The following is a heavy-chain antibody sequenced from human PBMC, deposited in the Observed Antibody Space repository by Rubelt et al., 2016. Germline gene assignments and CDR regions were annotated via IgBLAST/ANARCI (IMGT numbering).Heavy chain of an antibody. V-gene: IGHV1-18*01. CDR3: ARVGSSGFWGV. CDR1: GYTFTSYG. Sequence: QVQLVQSGAEVKKPGASVKVSCKASGYTFTSYGISWVRQAPGQGLEWMGWISAYNGKTNYAKKLQGRVTMTTEQSTGTAYMGLRSLGSDDTAVYYCARVGSSGFWGVWGQGTTVTVSS. D-gene: IGHD6-19*01. J-gene: IGHJ6*02. CDR2: ISAYNGKT.